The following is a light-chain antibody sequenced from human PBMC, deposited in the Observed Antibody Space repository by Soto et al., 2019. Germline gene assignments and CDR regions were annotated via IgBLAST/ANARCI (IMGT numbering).Light chain of an antibody. J-gene: IGKJ1*01. CDR1: QSISSW. Sequence: DIQIPQSPSTLSAYVGDRVTLTCRASQSISSWLAWYQQTPGKAPKLLIYDASSLESGVPSRFRGSGSGTEFTLTISRLQPDDFETYYCQQYNSYPWTFGQGTKVDIK. CDR3: QQYNSYPWT. V-gene: IGKV1-5*01. CDR2: DAS.